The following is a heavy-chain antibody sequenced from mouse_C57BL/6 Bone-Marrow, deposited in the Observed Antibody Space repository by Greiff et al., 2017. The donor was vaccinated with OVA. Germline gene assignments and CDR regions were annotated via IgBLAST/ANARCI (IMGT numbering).Heavy chain of an antibody. V-gene: IGHV1-81*01. Sequence: VQLQQSGAELARPGASVKLSCKASGYTFTSSGISWVKQRTGQGLEWIGEIYPRSGNTYYNEKLKGKATLTADKSSSTAYMELRSLTSEDAAVYFCASWADGYFDVWGTGTTVTVSA. CDR2: IYPRSGNT. J-gene: IGHJ1*03. CDR3: ASWADGYFDV. CDR1: GYTFTSSG.